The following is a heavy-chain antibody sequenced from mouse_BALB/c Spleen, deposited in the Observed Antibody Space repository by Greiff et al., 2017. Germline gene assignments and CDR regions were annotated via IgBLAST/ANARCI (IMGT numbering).Heavy chain of an antibody. CDR3: ARDEYGNLFAY. D-gene: IGHD2-10*02. CDR2: ISSGGSYT. Sequence: EVKLVESGGGLVKPGGSLKLSCAASGFTFSSYAMSWVRQSPEQRLEWVAEISSGGSYTYYPDTVTGRFTISRDNAKNTLYLEMSSLRSEDTAMYYCARDEYGNLFAYWGQGTLVTVSA. J-gene: IGHJ3*01. V-gene: IGHV5-9-4*01. CDR1: GFTFSSYA.